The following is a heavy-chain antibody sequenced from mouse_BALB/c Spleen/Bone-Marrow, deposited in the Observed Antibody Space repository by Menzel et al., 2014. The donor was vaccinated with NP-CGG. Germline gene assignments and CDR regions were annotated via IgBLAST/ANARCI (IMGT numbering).Heavy chain of an antibody. Sequence: VQLVESGAELVKPGASVKLSCKTSGYTFTNYWIQWVKQRPGQGLGWIGEIFPGIGTTYYNEKFKGKATLTIDTSSSTAYMQLSSLTSEDSAVYFCARGGNYGYWGQGTPLTVSS. D-gene: IGHD2-1*01. J-gene: IGHJ2*01. CDR3: ARGGNYGY. CDR1: GYTFTNYW. V-gene: IGHV1S132*01. CDR2: IFPGIGTT.